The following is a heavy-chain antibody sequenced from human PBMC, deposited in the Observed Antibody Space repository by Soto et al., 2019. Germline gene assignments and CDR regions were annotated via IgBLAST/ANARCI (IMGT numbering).Heavy chain of an antibody. D-gene: IGHD3-10*01. CDR3: ARHSPTVRGFSDGFDI. CDR1: GYSFTNYW. CDR2: IDPSDSYT. V-gene: IGHV5-10-1*01. Sequence: GESLKISCKGSGYSFTNYWIGWVRQKPGKGLEWMGRIDPSDSYTNYSPSFQGHVTISADKSISTAYLQWSSLKASDTAIYYCARHSPTVRGFSDGFDIWGQGTMVTVSS. J-gene: IGHJ3*02.